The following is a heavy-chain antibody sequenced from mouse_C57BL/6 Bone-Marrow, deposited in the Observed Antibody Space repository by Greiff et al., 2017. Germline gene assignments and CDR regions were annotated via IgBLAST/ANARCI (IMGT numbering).Heavy chain of an antibody. Sequence: QVQLKESGAELARPGASVKLSCKASGYTFTSYGISWVKQRTGQGLEWIGEIYPRSGNTYYNEKFKGKATLTADKSSSTAYMELRSLTSEDAAVYFCARWYYGSRRDYWGQGTTLTVSS. J-gene: IGHJ2*01. CDR1: GYTFTSYG. V-gene: IGHV1-81*01. D-gene: IGHD1-1*01. CDR2: IYPRSGNT. CDR3: ARWYYGSRRDY.